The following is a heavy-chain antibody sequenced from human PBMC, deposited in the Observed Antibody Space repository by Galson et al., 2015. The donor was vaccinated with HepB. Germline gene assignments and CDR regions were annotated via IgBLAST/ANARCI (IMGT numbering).Heavy chain of an antibody. J-gene: IGHJ4*02. D-gene: IGHD5-12*01. Sequence: SVKVSCKASGGTFSSYAFSWVRQAPGQGLEWVGRIIPILGIADYAQKFQGRVTIAADKYTSTVYMELSSLRSEDTAVYYCARGYSGYDPGLGHTPGFDYWGQGTLVTVSS. CDR3: ARGYSGYDPGLGHTPGFDY. CDR1: GGTFSSYA. V-gene: IGHV1-69*04. CDR2: IIPILGIA.